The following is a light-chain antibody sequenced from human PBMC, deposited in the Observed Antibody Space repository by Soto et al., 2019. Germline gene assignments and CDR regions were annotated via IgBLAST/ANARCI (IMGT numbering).Light chain of an antibody. CDR1: QSVSSN. CDR3: QQYNNWPPWT. V-gene: IGKV3-15*01. J-gene: IGKJ1*01. Sequence: EMVMTQSLATLSVSPGEISTIYCMASQSVSSNLAWYQQKPGQAPRLLIYGASTRATGIPARFSGSGSGTEFTLTISSLQSEDFAVYYCQQYNNWPPWTCGQGNKGDIK. CDR2: GAS.